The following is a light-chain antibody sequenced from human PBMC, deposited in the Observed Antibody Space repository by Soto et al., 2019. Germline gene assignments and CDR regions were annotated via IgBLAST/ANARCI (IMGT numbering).Light chain of an antibody. CDR2: QVY. CDR3: SSYTRTTTFVV. J-gene: IGLJ3*02. V-gene: IGLV2-14*01. Sequence: QSVLTQPASVSGSLGQSITISCTGTSSDVGGYNYVSWYQHHPGKAPKLIIYQVYSRPSGVSNRFSGSKFGNTASLSISGLQADDEAAYYCSSYTRTTTFVVFGGGTKLTVL. CDR1: SSDVGGYNY.